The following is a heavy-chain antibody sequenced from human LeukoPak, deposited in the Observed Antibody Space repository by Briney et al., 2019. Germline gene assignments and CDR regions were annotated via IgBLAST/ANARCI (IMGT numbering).Heavy chain of an antibody. CDR2: INHSGST. J-gene: IGHJ4*02. D-gene: IGHD6-13*01. Sequence: SETLSLTCAVYGGSFSGYYWSWIRQPPGKGLEWIGEINHSGSTNYNPSLKSRVTISVDTSKNQFSLKLSSVTAADTAVYYCARGQRKTRYSSSWYTTYWGQGTLVTASS. CDR3: ARGQRKTRYSSSWYTTY. V-gene: IGHV4-34*01. CDR1: GGSFSGYY.